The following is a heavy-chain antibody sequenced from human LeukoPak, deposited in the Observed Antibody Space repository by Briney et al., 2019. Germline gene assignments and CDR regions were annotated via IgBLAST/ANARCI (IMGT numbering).Heavy chain of an antibody. Sequence: SETLSLTCTVSGGSISSYYWSWIRQPPGKGLEWIGYIYYSGSTNYNPSLKSRVTISVDTSKNQFSLKLSSVTAADTAVYYCARAIPQGIAVALLDYWGQGTLVTVSS. CDR3: ARAIPQGIAVALLDY. CDR1: GGSISSYY. CDR2: IYYSGST. D-gene: IGHD6-19*01. V-gene: IGHV4-59*01. J-gene: IGHJ4*02.